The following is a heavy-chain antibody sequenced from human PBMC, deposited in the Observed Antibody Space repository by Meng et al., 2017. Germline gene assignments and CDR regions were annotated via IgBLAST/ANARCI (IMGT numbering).Heavy chain of an antibody. D-gene: IGHD6-19*01. Sequence: LSLTCAASGFTFSSYALHWVRQAPGKGLEWVAVISYDGSNKYYADPVKGRFTISRDNSKHTLYLQMNILRAEDADVYYCARVPISYSSGWLYIDDWGQGTMVTVSS. CDR3: ARVPISYSSGWLYIDD. CDR1: GFTFSSYA. V-gene: IGHV3-30*04. CDR2: ISYDGSNK. J-gene: IGHJ4*03.